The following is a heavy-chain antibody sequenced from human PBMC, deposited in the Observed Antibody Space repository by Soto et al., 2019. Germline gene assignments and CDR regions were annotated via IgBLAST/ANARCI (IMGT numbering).Heavy chain of an antibody. D-gene: IGHD2-8*01. CDR3: ARAARSTAGIVLMVYAWFDP. V-gene: IGHV1-3*01. CDR2: INAGNGNT. J-gene: IGHJ5*02. CDR1: GYTFTSYA. Sequence: ASVKVSCKASGYTFTSYAMHWVRQAPGQRLEWMGWINAGNGNTKYSQKFQGRVTITRDTSTSTAYMELRSLRSEDTAVYYCARAARSTAGIVLMVYAWFDPWGQGTLVTVSS.